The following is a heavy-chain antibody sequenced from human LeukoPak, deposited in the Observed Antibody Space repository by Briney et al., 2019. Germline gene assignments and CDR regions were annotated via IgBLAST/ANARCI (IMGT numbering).Heavy chain of an antibody. J-gene: IGHJ4*02. CDR3: AKGFYDSSGYFSLFDY. V-gene: IGHV3-23*01. D-gene: IGHD3-22*01. CDR2: ISGSGGST. Sequence: LTGRSLRLSCAASGFTFSSYAMHWVRQAPGKGLEWVSAISGSGGSTYYADSVKGRFTISRDNSKNTLYLQMNSLRAEDTAVYYCAKGFYDSSGYFSLFDYWGQGTLVTVSS. CDR1: GFTFSSYA.